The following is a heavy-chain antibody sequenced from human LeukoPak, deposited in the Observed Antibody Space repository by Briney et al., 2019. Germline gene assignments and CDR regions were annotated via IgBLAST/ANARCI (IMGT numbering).Heavy chain of an antibody. J-gene: IGHJ5*02. CDR1: GYTLTELS. Sequence: ASVKVSCKVSGYTLTELSMHWVRQAPGEGLEWMGGSDPEDGETIYAQKFQGRVTMTEDTSTDTAYMEVSSLRSEDTAVYYCAPSWGSSGWYSWFDPWGQGTLVTVSS. CDR3: APSWGSSGWYSWFDP. V-gene: IGHV1-24*01. D-gene: IGHD6-19*01. CDR2: SDPEDGET.